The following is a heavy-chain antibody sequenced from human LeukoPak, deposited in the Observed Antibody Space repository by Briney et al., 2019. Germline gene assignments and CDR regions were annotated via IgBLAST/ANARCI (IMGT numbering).Heavy chain of an antibody. CDR1: GYTFTSYY. J-gene: IGHJ4*02. D-gene: IGHD3-3*01. Sequence: ASVEVSCKASGYTFTSYYMHWVRQAPGQGLEWMGIINPSGGSTSYAQKFQGRVTMTRDMSTSTVYMELSSLRSEDTAVYYCARRITIFGVDRGFDYWGQGTLVTVSS. V-gene: IGHV1-46*01. CDR3: ARRITIFGVDRGFDY. CDR2: INPSGGST.